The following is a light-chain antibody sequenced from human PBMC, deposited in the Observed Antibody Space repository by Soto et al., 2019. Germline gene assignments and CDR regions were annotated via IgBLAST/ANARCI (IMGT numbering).Light chain of an antibody. CDR1: SSDVGGYNY. CDR3: SSYTSRSTWV. Sequence: QSALTQPASVSGSPGQSITISCTGTSSDVGGYNYVSWYQQHPGKAPKLMIYEVSNRPSGVSNRFSGSKSGNTASLTISGLQAEEEADYNCSSYTSRSTWVFGGGTKLTVL. CDR2: EVS. V-gene: IGLV2-14*01. J-gene: IGLJ3*02.